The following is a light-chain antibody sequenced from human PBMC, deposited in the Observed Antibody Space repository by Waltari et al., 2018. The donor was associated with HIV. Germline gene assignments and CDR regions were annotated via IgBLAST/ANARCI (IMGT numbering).Light chain of an antibody. CDR3: SSFTTSNTLL. V-gene: IGLV2-14*01. CDR1: RSDIGSYNY. CDR2: EVN. J-gene: IGLJ2*01. Sequence: SALPQPASVSGSPGQSITVPCTGTRSDIGSYNYVSCYPQTPGTAPKLVIYEVNNRPSGISNRFSGSKSGTTASLTISGLRTEDEAHYYCSSFTTSNTLLFGGGTKVTVL.